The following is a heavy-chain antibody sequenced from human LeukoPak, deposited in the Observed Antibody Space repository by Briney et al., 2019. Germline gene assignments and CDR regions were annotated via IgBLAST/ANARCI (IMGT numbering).Heavy chain of an antibody. J-gene: IGHJ6*02. CDR3: ARTRSSTSYPYYYYYGMDV. V-gene: IGHV5-51*01. CDR2: IYPGDSDT. Sequence: GGSLKISFQGSGYSFTSYWIGWVRPMPGKGLGWMGIIYPGDSDTRYSPSFQGQVTISADKSISTAYLQWSSLKASHTAMYYCARTRSSTSYPYYYYYGMDVWGQGTTVTVSS. CDR1: GYSFTSYW. D-gene: IGHD2-2*01.